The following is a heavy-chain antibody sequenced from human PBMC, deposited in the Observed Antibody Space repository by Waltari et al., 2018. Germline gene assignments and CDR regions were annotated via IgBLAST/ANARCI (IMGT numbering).Heavy chain of an antibody. Sequence: DVQLLESGGGFVQPGGSLGLSCAASAFPVSNVFMNWDRQVPGKGLEWVSAISESCVNTYYADSLKGQFTISRDNSKNTLYLQMNSLRADDTAIYYCATRVSSWGQGTLVTVSS. D-gene: IGHD3-10*01. CDR2: ISESCVNT. J-gene: IGHJ5*02. CDR1: AFPVSNVF. V-gene: IGHV3-23*01. CDR3: ATRVSS.